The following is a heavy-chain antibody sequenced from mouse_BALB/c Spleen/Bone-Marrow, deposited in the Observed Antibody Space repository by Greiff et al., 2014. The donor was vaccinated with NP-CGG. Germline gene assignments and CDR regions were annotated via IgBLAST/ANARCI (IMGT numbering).Heavy chain of an antibody. CDR2: INLYNDGT. Sequence: EVQGVESGPELVKPGASVKMSCKASGYTFTSYVMHWVKQKPGQGLEWIGYINLYNDGTKYNEKFKGKATLTSDKSSSTAYMELSNLTSEDSAVYYCARDGNPYWYFDVWGAGTTVTVSS. CDR3: ARDGNPYWYFDV. CDR1: GYTFTSYV. J-gene: IGHJ1*01. V-gene: IGHV1-14*01. D-gene: IGHD2-1*01.